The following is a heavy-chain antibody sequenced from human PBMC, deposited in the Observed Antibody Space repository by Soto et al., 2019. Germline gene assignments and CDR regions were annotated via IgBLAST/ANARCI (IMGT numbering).Heavy chain of an antibody. Sequence: GASVKVSCKASGYTFTGYGISWVRQAPGQGLEWMGWISAYNGNTNYAQKLQGRVTMTTDTSTSTAYMELRSLRSDDTAVYYCARRFGLTAMVAAAGFDPWGQGTLVTVYS. V-gene: IGHV1-18*01. J-gene: IGHJ5*02. CDR1: GYTFTGYG. CDR3: ARRFGLTAMVAAAGFDP. CDR2: ISAYNGNT. D-gene: IGHD5-18*01.